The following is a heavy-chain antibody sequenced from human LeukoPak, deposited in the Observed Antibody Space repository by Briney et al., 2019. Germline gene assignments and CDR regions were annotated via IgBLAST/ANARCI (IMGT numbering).Heavy chain of an antibody. J-gene: IGHJ4*02. D-gene: IGHD3-3*01. V-gene: IGHV4-61*02. CDR3: ARQDYDFWSGYYDY. Sequence: SETLSLTCTVSGGSISSGSYYWSWIRQPAGKGLEWIGRIYTSGSTNYNPSLKSRVTISVDTSKNQFSMKLTSVTAADTAVYFCARQDYDFWSGYYDYWGQGTLVTVSS. CDR2: IYTSGST. CDR1: GGSISSGSYY.